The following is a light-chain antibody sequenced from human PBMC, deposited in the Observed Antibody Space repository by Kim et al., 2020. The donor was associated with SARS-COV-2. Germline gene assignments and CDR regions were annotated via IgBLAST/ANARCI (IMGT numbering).Light chain of an antibody. CDR2: DVS. Sequence: GQSIPTSWLGTNSDVGGYNYVSWYQHHPGKAPKLVIYDVSNLPSGVSNRFSGSKSGNTASLTISGLQAEDGADYYCSSYASSSTWMFGGGTQLTVL. CDR1: NSDVGGYNY. CDR3: SSYASSSTWM. J-gene: IGLJ3*02. V-gene: IGLV2-14*03.